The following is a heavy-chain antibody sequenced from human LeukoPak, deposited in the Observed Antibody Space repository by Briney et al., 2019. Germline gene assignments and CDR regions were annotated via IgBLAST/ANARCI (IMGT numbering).Heavy chain of an antibody. CDR1: GYTFNAYY. Sequence: SVKVSCKASGYTFNAYYMHWVRQAPGQGLEWMGIINLSSGSTRYAQEIQGRVTMTRDTSTSTVHMDLSSLRSDDTAVYYCARESDIAVAGTGFDNWGQGTLVTVSS. V-gene: IGHV1-46*02. J-gene: IGHJ4*02. CDR3: ARESDIAVAGTGFDN. D-gene: IGHD6-19*01. CDR2: INLSSGST.